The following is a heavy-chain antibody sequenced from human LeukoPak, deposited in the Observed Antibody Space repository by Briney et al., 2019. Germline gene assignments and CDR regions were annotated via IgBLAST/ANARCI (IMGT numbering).Heavy chain of an antibody. J-gene: IGHJ6*02. Sequence: ASVKVSCKASGYTFTGYYMHWLRQAPGQGLEWMVWINPNSGGTNYAQKFQGRVTMTRDTSISTAYMELSRLRSDDTAVYYCARVIAHYYYYGMDVWGQGTTVTVSS. V-gene: IGHV1-2*02. CDR2: INPNSGGT. D-gene: IGHD6-13*01. CDR3: ARVIAHYYYYGMDV. CDR1: GYTFTGYY.